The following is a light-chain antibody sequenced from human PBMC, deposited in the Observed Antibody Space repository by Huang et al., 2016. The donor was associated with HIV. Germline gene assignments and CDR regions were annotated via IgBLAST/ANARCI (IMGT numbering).Light chain of an antibody. CDR2: AAS. J-gene: IGKJ1*01. CDR1: QSISDY. CDR3: QQSYSTPRT. Sequence: DIQMTQSPSSLSASVGDRVTITCRASQSISDYLNWYLQKPGKAPKLLIYAASSLQSGAPSRFSGSGSGTDFTLTISSLQPEDFATYYCQQSYSTPRTFGQGTKVEMK. V-gene: IGKV1-39*01.